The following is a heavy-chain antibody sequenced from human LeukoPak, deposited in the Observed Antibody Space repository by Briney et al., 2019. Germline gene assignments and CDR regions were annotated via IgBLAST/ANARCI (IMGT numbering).Heavy chain of an antibody. CDR2: IYYSGST. Sequence: SETLSLTCTVSGGSISSSSYYWGWIRQPAGKGLEWIGSIYYSGSTYYNPSLKSRVTISVDTSKNQFSLKLSSVTAADTAVYYCARTPVVITTEYYFDYWGQGTLVTVSS. CDR3: ARTPVVITTEYYFDY. D-gene: IGHD3-22*01. CDR1: GGSISSSSYY. J-gene: IGHJ4*02. V-gene: IGHV4-39*07.